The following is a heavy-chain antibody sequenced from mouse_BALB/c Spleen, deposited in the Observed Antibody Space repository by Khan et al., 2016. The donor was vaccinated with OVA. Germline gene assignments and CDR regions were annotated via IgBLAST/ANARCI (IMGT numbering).Heavy chain of an antibody. CDR3: ARNRETDYLDY. CDR1: GFSLTSYA. Sequence: QMQLEESGPGLVAPSQSLSITCTVTGFSLTSYAIHWIRQPPGKGLEWLGVIWAGGSTNYNSALMSRLSISKDNSKSQVFLKMNSLQTHDTAIYYCARNRETDYLDYWGQGTTLTVSS. V-gene: IGHV2-9*02. CDR2: IWAGGST. J-gene: IGHJ2*01.